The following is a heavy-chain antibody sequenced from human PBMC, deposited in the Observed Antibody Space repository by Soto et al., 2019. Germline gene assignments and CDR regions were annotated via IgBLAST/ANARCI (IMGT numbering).Heavy chain of an antibody. V-gene: IGHV5-51*01. CDR3: ARLTTPGLPGIAVAGNIYFDY. J-gene: IGHJ4*02. CDR1: GYSFTSYW. D-gene: IGHD6-19*01. Sequence: PRESLKISCKGSGYSFTSYWIGWVRQMPGKGLEWMGIIYPGDSDTRYSPSFQGQVTISADKSISTAYLQWSSLKASDTAMYYCARLTTPGLPGIAVAGNIYFDYWGQGTLVTVSS. CDR2: IYPGDSDT.